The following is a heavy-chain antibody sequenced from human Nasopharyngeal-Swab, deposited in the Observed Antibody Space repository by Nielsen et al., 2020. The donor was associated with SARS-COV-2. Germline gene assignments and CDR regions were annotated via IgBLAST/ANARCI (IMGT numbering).Heavy chain of an antibody. CDR2: IKQDGSEK. Sequence: GASLKTSCAASGFSFSSYWMSWVRQAPGKGLEWVANIKQDGSEKYYVDSVKGRFTISRDNAKNSLYLQMNSLGAEDTAVYFCARDGGSYNDYWGQGTLVTVSS. J-gene: IGHJ4*02. V-gene: IGHV3-7*01. CDR3: ARDGGSYNDY. D-gene: IGHD1-26*01. CDR1: GFSFSSYW.